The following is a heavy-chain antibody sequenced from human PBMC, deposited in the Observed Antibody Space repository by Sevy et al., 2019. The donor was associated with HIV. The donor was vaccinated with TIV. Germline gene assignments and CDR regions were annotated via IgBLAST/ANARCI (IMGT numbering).Heavy chain of an antibody. Sequence: ASVKVSCKVSGYTLTELSMHWVRQAPGKGLEWMGGFDPEDGETIYAQKFQGRVTMTEDTSTDTAYMELSSLRSEDTAVYYCATDRAGGATVTTVSHYYDMDVWGQRTTVTVSS. D-gene: IGHD4-17*01. CDR1: GYTLTELS. CDR2: FDPEDGET. V-gene: IGHV1-24*01. CDR3: ATDRAGGATVTTVSHYYDMDV. J-gene: IGHJ6*02.